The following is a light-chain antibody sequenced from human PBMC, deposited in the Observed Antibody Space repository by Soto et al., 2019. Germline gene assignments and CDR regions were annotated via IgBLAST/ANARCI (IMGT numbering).Light chain of an antibody. CDR2: VAS. V-gene: IGKV3-20*01. CDR1: QSVSGNS. Sequence: DIVLTQSPGTLSLSPGDRATLSCRASQSVSGNSLAWYQQKPGQAPRLLIYVASIRATGVPDRFSGSGSGADFTLTIRRLEPEDFEVYYCQQYGSSPRTFGQGTKVEIK. J-gene: IGKJ1*01. CDR3: QQYGSSPRT.